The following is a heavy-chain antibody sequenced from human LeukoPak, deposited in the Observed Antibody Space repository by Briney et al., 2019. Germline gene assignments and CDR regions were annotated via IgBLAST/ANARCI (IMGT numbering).Heavy chain of an antibody. CDR1: GGSISSGGYY. V-gene: IGHV4-30-2*01. D-gene: IGHD3-3*01. J-gene: IGHJ3*02. CDR3: ARDYRLVRSGYYPDAFDI. Sequence: NPSETLSLTCTVSGGSISSGGYYWSWIRQPPGKGLEWIGYIYHSGSTYYNPSLKSRVTISVDRSKNQFSLKLSSVTAADTAVYYCARDYRLVRSGYYPDAFDIWGQGTMVTVSS. CDR2: IYHSGST.